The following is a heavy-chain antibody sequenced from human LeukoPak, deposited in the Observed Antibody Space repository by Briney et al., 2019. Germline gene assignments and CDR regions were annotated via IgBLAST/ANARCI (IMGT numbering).Heavy chain of an antibody. CDR1: GVTFRSYA. CDR3: AKDLRGYYWY. CDR2: ICCSVGST. V-gene: IGHV3-23*01. Sequence: GGALRLSCAASGVTFRSYAMRGGREGPGEGGEWISAICCSVGSTYYADSVKGRFTISRDHSKNTLYLQMNSLRAEDTAVYYCAKDLRGYYWYWGRGTLVTVSS. D-gene: IGHD1-26*01. J-gene: IGHJ4*02.